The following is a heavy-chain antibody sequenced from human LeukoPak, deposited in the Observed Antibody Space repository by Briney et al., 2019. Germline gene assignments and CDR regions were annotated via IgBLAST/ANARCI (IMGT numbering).Heavy chain of an antibody. CDR3: ARFRADFWSGYWVGPDAFDI. D-gene: IGHD3-3*01. Sequence: PSETLSLTCTVSGGSISSGGYYWSWIRQHPGKGLEWIGYIYYSGSTYYNPSLKSRVTISVDTSKNQFSLKLSSVTAADTAVYYCARFRADFWSGYWVGPDAFDIWGQGTMVTVSS. V-gene: IGHV4-31*03. J-gene: IGHJ3*02. CDR2: IYYSGST. CDR1: GGSISSGGYY.